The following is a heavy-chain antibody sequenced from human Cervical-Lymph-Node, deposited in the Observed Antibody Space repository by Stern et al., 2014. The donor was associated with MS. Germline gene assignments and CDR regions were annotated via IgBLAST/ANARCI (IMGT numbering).Heavy chain of an antibody. CDR3: AREHHGGNFAS. CDR1: GATFSTNA. D-gene: IGHD4-23*01. CDR2: FVPIVWRA. Sequence: QVQLVESGAEVRKPGSSVKGSCKASGATFSTNAISWLRQAPGQGPEWMGAFVPIVWRANYVQKLRGRLTITADESASTAYMELRSLRSEDTAVYYCAREHHGGNFASWGQGTLVTVSS. V-gene: IGHV1-69*01. J-gene: IGHJ5*02.